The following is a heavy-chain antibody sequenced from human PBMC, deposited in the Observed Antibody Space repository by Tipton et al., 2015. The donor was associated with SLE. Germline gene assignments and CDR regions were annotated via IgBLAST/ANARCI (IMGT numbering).Heavy chain of an antibody. CDR2: ISSYGSYI. D-gene: IGHD2-2*01. V-gene: IGHV3-21*01. J-gene: IGHJ1*01. Sequence: GSLRLSCAASGFTFSSYSINWVRQAPGKGLEWVSSISSYGSYIYYAESVKGRFTISRDNAKNSLYLQMSSLRVEDTAIYYCVRASLSFGEYQLLSAEYFQHWCQGTLVTVSS. CDR3: VRASLSFGEYQLLSAEYFQH. CDR1: GFTFSSYS.